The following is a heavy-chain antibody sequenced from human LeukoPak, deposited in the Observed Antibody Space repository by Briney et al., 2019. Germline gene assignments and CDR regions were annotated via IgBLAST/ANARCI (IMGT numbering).Heavy chain of an antibody. CDR2: FDPEEAKM. CDR3: TTRSGDFWSGFVN. D-gene: IGHD3-3*01. V-gene: IGHV1-24*01. J-gene: IGHJ4*02. CDR1: GNSLSELS. Sequence: ASVKVSCKVSGNSLSELSIQWVRQAPGKGLECVGGFDPEEAKMVYAQNFQGGVTMTEDTSTQTAYMELSGLTSDDTAVYYCTTRSGDFWSGFVNWGQGTLVTVSS.